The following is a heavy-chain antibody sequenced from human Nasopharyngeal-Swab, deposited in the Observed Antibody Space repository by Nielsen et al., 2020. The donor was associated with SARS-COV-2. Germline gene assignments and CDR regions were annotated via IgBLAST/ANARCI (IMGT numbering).Heavy chain of an antibody. CDR3: ARGGIVVVPAAMGAYYYGMDV. CDR2: MNPNSGNT. V-gene: IGHV1-8*03. J-gene: IGHJ6*02. CDR1: GYTFTSYD. Sequence: ASVKVSCKASGYTFTSYDINWVRQATGQGLEWMGWMNPNSGNTGYAQKFQGRVTITRNTSISTAYMELSSLRSEDTAVYYCARGGIVVVPAAMGAYYYGMDVWGQGTTVTVSS. D-gene: IGHD2-2*01.